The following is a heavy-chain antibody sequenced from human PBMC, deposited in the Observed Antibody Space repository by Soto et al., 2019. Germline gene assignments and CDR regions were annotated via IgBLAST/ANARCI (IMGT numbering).Heavy chain of an antibody. CDR3: AKGRRVGISSPLDL. J-gene: IGHJ4*02. V-gene: IGHV3-23*01. CDR2: VSIGGST. Sequence: GGSLRLSCAASGFTFSSYAMGWVRQGPGKGLEWVAVVSIGGSTHYADSVRGRFTISRDNSKNTLFLQMNSLTAEDTAVYFCAKGRRVGISSPLDLWGQGTPVTVSS. D-gene: IGHD2-2*01. CDR1: GFTFSSYA.